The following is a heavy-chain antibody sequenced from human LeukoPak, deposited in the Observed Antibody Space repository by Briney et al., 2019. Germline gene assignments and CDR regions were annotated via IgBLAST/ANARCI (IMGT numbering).Heavy chain of an antibody. CDR2: IKQDGSEK. V-gene: IGHV3-7*01. CDR3: ARDRVGATDYFDY. D-gene: IGHD1-26*01. Sequence: GGSLRLSCAVSGFTFSNSWMNWVRQAPGKGLEWVADIKQDGSEKYYVDSVKGRFTISRDNSKNTLYLQMNSLRAEDTAVYYCARDRVGATDYFDYWGQGTLVTVSS. CDR1: GFTFSNSW. J-gene: IGHJ4*02.